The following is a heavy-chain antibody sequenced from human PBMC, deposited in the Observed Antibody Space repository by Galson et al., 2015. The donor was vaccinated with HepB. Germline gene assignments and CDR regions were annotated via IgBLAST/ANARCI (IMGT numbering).Heavy chain of an antibody. J-gene: IGHJ4*02. CDR1: GFTFSSYS. D-gene: IGHD1-26*01. Sequence: SLRLSCAASGFTFSSYSMNWVRQAPGKGLEWVSSISSSSSYIYYADSVKGRFTISRDNAKNSLYLQMNSLRAEDTAVYYCARDEEVGWELHSRIGFDYWGQGTLVTVSS. V-gene: IGHV3-21*01. CDR2: ISSSSSYI. CDR3: ARDEEVGWELHSRIGFDY.